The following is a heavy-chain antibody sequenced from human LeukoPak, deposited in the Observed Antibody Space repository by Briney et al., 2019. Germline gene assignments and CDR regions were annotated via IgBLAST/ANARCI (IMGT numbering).Heavy chain of an antibody. Sequence: SSYYWGWIRQAPGKGLEWVAFIRYDGSNKYYADSVKGRFTISRDNSKNTLYLQMNSLRAEDTALYYCAKDRSYYGSVSPYYFDYWGQGTLVTVSS. CDR2: IRYDGSNK. D-gene: IGHD3-10*01. J-gene: IGHJ4*02. V-gene: IGHV3-30*02. CDR3: AKDRSYYGSVSPYYFDY. CDR1: SSYY.